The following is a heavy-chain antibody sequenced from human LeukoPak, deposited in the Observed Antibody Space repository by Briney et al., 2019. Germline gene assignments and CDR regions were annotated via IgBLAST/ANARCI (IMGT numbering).Heavy chain of an antibody. Sequence: GGSLRLSCAASGFTFSSYGMHWVRQAPGKGLEWVSAISGSGGSTYYADSVKGRFTISRDNSKNTLYLQMNSLRAEDTAVYYCAKSSYYYDSSGYYAEYFQHWGQGTLVTVSS. CDR1: GFTFSSYG. V-gene: IGHV3-23*01. D-gene: IGHD3-22*01. J-gene: IGHJ1*01. CDR2: ISGSGGST. CDR3: AKSSYYYDSSGYYAEYFQH.